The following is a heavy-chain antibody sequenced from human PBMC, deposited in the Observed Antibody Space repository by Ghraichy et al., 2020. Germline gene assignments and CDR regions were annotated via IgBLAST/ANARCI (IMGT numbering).Heavy chain of an antibody. Sequence: GGSLRLSCAASGFTLNNYARSWVRQAPGKGLEWVSAISGSGAGTYYADSGKGRFTVSRDNSKNTLYLQMNSLRAEDTAVYYGAKDRLSGYDYYDYGGQGTLVPVFS. CDR2: ISGSGAGT. CDR3: AKDRLSGYDYYDY. CDR1: GFTLNNYA. J-gene: IGHJ4*02. D-gene: IGHD3-22*01. V-gene: IGHV3-23*01.